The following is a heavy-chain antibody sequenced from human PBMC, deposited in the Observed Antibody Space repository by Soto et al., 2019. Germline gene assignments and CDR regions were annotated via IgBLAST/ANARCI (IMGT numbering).Heavy chain of an antibody. Sequence: EVQLVESGGGLVRPGRSLRLSCAASGFTFDDYAMHWVRQAPGKGLEWVSGISWNSGSIGYADSVKGRFTISRDNAKNSLYLQMNSLRAEDTALYYCAKGVLLLFWEFADAFDIWGQVSMVTVSS. J-gene: IGHJ3*02. CDR2: ISWNSGSI. CDR1: GFTFDDYA. CDR3: AKGVLLLFWEFADAFDI. D-gene: IGHD3-10*01. V-gene: IGHV3-9*01.